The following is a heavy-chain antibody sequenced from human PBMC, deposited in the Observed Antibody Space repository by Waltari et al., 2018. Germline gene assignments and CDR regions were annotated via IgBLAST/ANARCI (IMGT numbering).Heavy chain of an antibody. CDR3: ARDSAIRFLQWLPQLKWFDP. D-gene: IGHD3-3*01. Sequence: VQLVESGGGVVQPGRSLRLSCAASGFIFSSHGIHWIRQGPGRGLEWVAFISYDGSEKQYADSVNGRFTISRDNSNNTVSLQMNSLRDDDTSFYYCARDSAIRFLQWLPQLKWFDPWGQGTLVIVSS. J-gene: IGHJ5*02. V-gene: IGHV3-33*05. CDR1: GFIFSSHG. CDR2: ISYDGSEK.